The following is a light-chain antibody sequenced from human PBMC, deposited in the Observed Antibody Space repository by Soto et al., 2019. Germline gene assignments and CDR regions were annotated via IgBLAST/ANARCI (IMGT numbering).Light chain of an antibody. V-gene: IGKV3-20*01. CDR1: QSVSSSY. CDR2: GAS. J-gene: IGKJ2*01. Sequence: DIVLTQSPGPLSLSPGDRATLSCRASQSVSSSYLAWYQQKPGQAPRLRIYGASSRATGIPDRFSGSGSETDFTLTINRLELEDFAVYYWHQYGSSPYTFGQGTKLEI. CDR3: HQYGSSPYT.